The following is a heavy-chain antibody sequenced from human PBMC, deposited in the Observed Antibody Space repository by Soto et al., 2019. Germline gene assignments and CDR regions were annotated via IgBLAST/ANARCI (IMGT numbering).Heavy chain of an antibody. CDR2: IGGNGGST. CDR1: GFMFSTYA. J-gene: IGHJ4*02. D-gene: IGHD4-17*01. V-gene: IGHV3-23*01. CDR3: ARDQGGIPTVTVFDY. Sequence: EVQLLESGGNLVQPGGSLRLSCAASGFMFSTYAMTWVRQAPGKGLEWVSAIGGNGGSTYYADSVKGRFTISRDNSKNTLYLQMNSLRAEDTAVYYCARDQGGIPTVTVFDYWGQGTLVTVSS.